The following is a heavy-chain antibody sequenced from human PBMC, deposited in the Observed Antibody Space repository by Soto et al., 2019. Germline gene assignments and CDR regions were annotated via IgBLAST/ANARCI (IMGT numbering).Heavy chain of an antibody. V-gene: IGHV4-59*01. CDR2: IYNNGRT. J-gene: IGHJ4*02. Sequence: QVQLQESGPRLVKPSETLSLTCTVSGGSISSSSWSWIRQPPGRGLEWIGYIYNNGRTDYNPSLKTLVTISVDTSKNHFSLKLISVTPADTAVYYCARARFCTSTSCYHYFDFWGQGTLVTVSS. D-gene: IGHD2-2*01. CDR1: GGSISSSS. CDR3: ARARFCTSTSCYHYFDF.